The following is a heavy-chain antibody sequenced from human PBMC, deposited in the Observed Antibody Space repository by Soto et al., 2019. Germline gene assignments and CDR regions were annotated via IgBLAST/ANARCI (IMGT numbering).Heavy chain of an antibody. V-gene: IGHV1-2*02. CDR2: INPKSGAT. Sequence: SVKVFFEASGYIFIDYDVHWVRQAPGQGLEWMGCINPKSGATTYVQKFQGRVTMARDTSIATAYMDLTSLRSDDTAVYYCATWFHDTSVQDAFDIWGQGTVVTVSS. CDR1: GYIFIDYD. D-gene: IGHD3-22*01. J-gene: IGHJ3*02. CDR3: ATWFHDTSVQDAFDI.